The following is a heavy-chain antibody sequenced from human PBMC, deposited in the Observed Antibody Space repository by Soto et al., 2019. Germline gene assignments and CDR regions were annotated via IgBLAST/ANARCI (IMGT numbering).Heavy chain of an antibody. J-gene: IGHJ4*02. CDR1: GFSFSTHA. CDR2: ISYDGSNK. D-gene: IGHD2-21*02. Sequence: QVQLVESGGGVVQPGRSLRLSCAASGFSFSTHAMHWVRQAPGKGLEWVAVISYDGSNKYYADSVKGRFTISRDNAKNTLYLQMDSLRADDTAVYYCASTDLAYCSGDCYPDYWGQGTLVTVSS. CDR3: ASTDLAYCSGDCYPDY. V-gene: IGHV3-30-3*01.